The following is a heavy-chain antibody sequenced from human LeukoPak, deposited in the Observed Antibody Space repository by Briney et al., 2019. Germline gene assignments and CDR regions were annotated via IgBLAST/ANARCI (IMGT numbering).Heavy chain of an antibody. J-gene: IGHJ3*02. CDR3: ARASEVAFDI. CDR1: GFTFSTYD. V-gene: IGHV3-13*04. CDR2: IGTAGDT. Sequence: PGGSLRLSCAASGFTFSTYDMHWVRHATGKGLEWVSAIGTAGDTQYAGSVKGRFTISREDAKDSLYLQMNSLRAGDTAVYYCARASEVAFDIWGQGTMVTVSS.